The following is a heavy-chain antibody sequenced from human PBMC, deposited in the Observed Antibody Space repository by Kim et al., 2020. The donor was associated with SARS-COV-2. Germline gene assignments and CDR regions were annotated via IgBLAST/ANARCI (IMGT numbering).Heavy chain of an antibody. D-gene: IGHD3-22*01. J-gene: IGHJ4*02. Sequence: SDTLSLTCTVSGDSISSYYWSWIRQPPGKGLEWIGYIYHSGSTNYNPSLKSRLIMSVDTSTNQFSLQLSSITAADAAVYYCVSLRLLSPDYDYYDSGDYPIGDLEYWGQGTLVTVSS. CDR2: IYHSGST. CDR3: VSLRLLSPDYDYYDSGDYPIGDLEY. CDR1: GDSISSYY. V-gene: IGHV4-59*01.